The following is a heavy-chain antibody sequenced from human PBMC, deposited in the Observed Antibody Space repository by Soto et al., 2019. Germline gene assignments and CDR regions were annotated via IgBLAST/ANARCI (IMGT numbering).Heavy chain of an antibody. CDR3: TTDLYGYDYYYSGMDV. CDR1: GLAFNNAW. V-gene: IGHV3-15*07. CDR2: IKSKLDGGTT. D-gene: IGHD5-12*01. J-gene: IGHJ6*02. Sequence: EVQLVESGGGLVKPGDSLRLSCAASGLAFNNAWMNWVRHAPGKGLAWVGRIKSKLDGGTTDDTAPVKGRFTISRDDSKNTLYLQMTSLKTEDTAVFYCTTDLYGYDYYYSGMDVWGQGTTVTVSS.